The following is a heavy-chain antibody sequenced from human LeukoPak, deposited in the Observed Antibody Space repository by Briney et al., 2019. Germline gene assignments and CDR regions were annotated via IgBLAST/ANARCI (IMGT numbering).Heavy chain of an antibody. CDR3: ARHPRTTWTFDY. CDR2: IYYSGST. CDR1: GGSISGYY. V-gene: IGHV4-59*08. D-gene: IGHD1-1*01. J-gene: IGHJ4*02. Sequence: SETLSLTCTVSGGSISGYYWSWIRQPPGKGLEWIGYIYYSGSTNYNPSLKSRVTISVDTSKNQFSLKLSSVTAADTAAYYCARHPRTTWTFDYWGQGTLVTVSS.